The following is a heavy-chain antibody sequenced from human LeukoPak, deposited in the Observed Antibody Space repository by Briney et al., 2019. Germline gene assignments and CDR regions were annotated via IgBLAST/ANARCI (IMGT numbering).Heavy chain of an antibody. CDR3: ARDQGRFKDCGGDCYAAFDI. V-gene: IGHV3-48*03. D-gene: IGHD2-21*02. Sequence: PGGSLRLSCAASGFTFSSYEMNWVRQAPGKGLEWVSYISSSGGNIYYADSVKGRFTISRDNPKNSLYLQMNGLRAEDTAVYYCARDQGRFKDCGGDCYAAFDIWGQGAMVTVSS. J-gene: IGHJ3*02. CDR2: ISSSGGNI. CDR1: GFTFSSYE.